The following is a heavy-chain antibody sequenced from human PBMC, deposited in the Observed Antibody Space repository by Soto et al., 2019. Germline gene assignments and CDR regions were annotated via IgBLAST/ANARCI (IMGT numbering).Heavy chain of an antibody. CDR1: GFTFSSYA. Sequence: EVQLLESGGGLVQPGGSLRLSCAASGFTFSSYAMSWVRQAPGKGLEWVSAISGSGGSTYYADSVKGRFTISRDNSKNTLYLQMNSLRAEDTAVYYCAKDLPPSVFSGGSCYSWSPDYWGQGTLVTVSS. D-gene: IGHD2-15*01. CDR3: AKDLPPSVFSGGSCYSWSPDY. J-gene: IGHJ4*02. V-gene: IGHV3-23*01. CDR2: ISGSGGST.